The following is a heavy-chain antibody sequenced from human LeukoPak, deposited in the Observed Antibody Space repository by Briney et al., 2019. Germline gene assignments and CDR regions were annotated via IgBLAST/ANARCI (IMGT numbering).Heavy chain of an antibody. J-gene: IGHJ5*02. CDR2: ISAYNGNT. CDR1: GYTFTSYG. V-gene: IGHV1-18*01. D-gene: IGHD3-10*01. Sequence: ASVKVSCKASGYTFTSYGISWVRQAPGQGLEWMGWISAYNGNTNYGQKLQGRVTMTTDTSTSTAYMELRSLRSDDTAVYYCARANTMVRGVITNWFDPWGQGTLVTVSS. CDR3: ARANTMVRGVITNWFDP.